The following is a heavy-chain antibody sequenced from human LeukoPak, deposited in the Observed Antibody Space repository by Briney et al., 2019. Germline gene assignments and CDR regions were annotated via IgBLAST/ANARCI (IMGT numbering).Heavy chain of an antibody. CDR1: GYTFTTYA. D-gene: IGHD1-1*01. V-gene: IGHV7-4-1*02. CDR2: INTNTGNP. J-gene: IGHJ3*02. Sequence: ASVKVSCRASGYTFTTYAINWVRQAPGQGLEWMGWINTNTGNPTYAQGFTGRFVFSLDTSVSTAYLQISRLKAEDTAVYYCARGHNWNDVAFDIWGQGTMVTVSS. CDR3: ARGHNWNDVAFDI.